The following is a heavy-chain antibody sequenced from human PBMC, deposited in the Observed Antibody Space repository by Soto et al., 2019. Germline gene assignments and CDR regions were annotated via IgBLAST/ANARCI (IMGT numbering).Heavy chain of an antibody. CDR1: GYTFTSYG. D-gene: IGHD3-22*01. Sequence: GASVKVSCKASGYTFTSYGITWVRQAPGQGLEWMGWISAYNGNTNYAQKLQGRVTMTTDTSTSTAYMELRSLRSDDTAAYYCARDGYYYDSSGYPVYGMDVWGQGTTVTVSS. V-gene: IGHV1-18*04. CDR3: ARDGYYYDSSGYPVYGMDV. CDR2: ISAYNGNT. J-gene: IGHJ6*02.